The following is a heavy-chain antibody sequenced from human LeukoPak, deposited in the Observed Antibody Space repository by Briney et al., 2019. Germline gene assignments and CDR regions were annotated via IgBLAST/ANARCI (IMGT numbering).Heavy chain of an antibody. Sequence: SETLSLTCSVSGGSISSQFWGWIRQPPGKGLEWIGNIYNSGTTNYNPSLESRVTISVDTSKNQLSLQVTSVTAADTAVYYCTKATQWLAFDYWGRGTLVTVSS. CDR2: IYNSGTT. CDR1: GGSISSQF. D-gene: IGHD6-19*01. V-gene: IGHV4-59*11. CDR3: TKATQWLAFDY. J-gene: IGHJ4*02.